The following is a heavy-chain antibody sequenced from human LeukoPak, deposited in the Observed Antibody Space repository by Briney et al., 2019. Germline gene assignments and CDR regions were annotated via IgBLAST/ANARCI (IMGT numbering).Heavy chain of an antibody. V-gene: IGHV4-39*07. J-gene: IGHJ5*02. CDR3: ARETSGRITMVRGVIITRNWFDP. Sequence: PSETLSLTCTVSGGSISSSSYYWGWIRQPPGKGLEWIGSIYYSGSTYYNPSLKSRVTISVDTSKNQFSLKLSSVTAADTAVYYCARETSGRITMVRGVIITRNWFDPWGQGTLVTVSS. CDR2: IYYSGST. CDR1: GGSISSSSYY. D-gene: IGHD3-10*01.